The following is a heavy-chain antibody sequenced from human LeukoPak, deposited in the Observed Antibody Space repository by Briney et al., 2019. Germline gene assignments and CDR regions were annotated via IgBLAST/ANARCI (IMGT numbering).Heavy chain of an antibody. V-gene: IGHV1-69*04. Sequence: SVKVSCKASGGTFSSYAISWVRQAPGQGLEWMGRIIPILGIANYAQKFQGRVTITADKSTSTAYMELSSLRSEDTAVYYCARDQDTAMVLFDYWGQGTLVTVSS. D-gene: IGHD5-18*01. CDR2: IIPILGIA. J-gene: IGHJ4*02. CDR3: ARDQDTAMVLFDY. CDR1: GGTFSSYA.